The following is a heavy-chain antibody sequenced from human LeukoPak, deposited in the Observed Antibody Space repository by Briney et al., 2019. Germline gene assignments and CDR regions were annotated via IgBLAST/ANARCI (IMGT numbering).Heavy chain of an antibody. Sequence: EASVKVSCKVSGYTLTELSMHWVRQAPGKGPEWMGGFDAEDGETFHSQRFQGRVTMTEDTSTDTAYMELSSLRSEDTAVYYCATRVRRLRGPFDYWGQGTLVTVSS. CDR3: ATRVRRLRGPFDY. D-gene: IGHD3-16*01. CDR1: GYTLTELS. V-gene: IGHV1-24*01. CDR2: FDAEDGET. J-gene: IGHJ4*02.